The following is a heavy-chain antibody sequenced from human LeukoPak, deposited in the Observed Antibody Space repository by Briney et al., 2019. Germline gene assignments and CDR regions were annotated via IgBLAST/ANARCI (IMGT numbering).Heavy chain of an antibody. J-gene: IGHJ6*04. D-gene: IGHD4-17*01. CDR1: GFTFSDYY. CDR2: ISSSSQT. V-gene: IGHV3-11*06. CDR3: ARDGTATNYFYYGMDV. Sequence: GGSLRLSCAASGFTFSDYYMSWIRQAPGKGLEWVSHISSSSQTNYADSVKGQFTISRDNAKNSLYLQMHSLRAEDTAVYYCARDGTATNYFYYGMDVWGKGITVTVSS.